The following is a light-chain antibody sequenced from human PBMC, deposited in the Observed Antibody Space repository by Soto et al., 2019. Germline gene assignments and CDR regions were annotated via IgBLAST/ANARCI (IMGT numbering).Light chain of an antibody. Sequence: EIVLTQSPGTLSLSPGERATLSCRASQSVSSNYLAWYQQKPGQAPRLLIYGASRGAAGIPDRFSGSGSGTDFTLTSNRLQPIAFAVYFCQQYGRAPMFTFGQGTKLETK. J-gene: IGKJ2*01. CDR1: QSVSSNY. CDR3: QQYGRAPMFT. CDR2: GAS. V-gene: IGKV3-20*01.